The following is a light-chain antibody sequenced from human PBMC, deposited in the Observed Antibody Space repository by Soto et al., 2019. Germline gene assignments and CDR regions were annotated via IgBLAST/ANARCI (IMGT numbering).Light chain of an antibody. V-gene: IGKV3-20*01. Sequence: EIVLTQSPCTLSLSPGERATLSCRTSQIISSSYFAWYQQKPGQAPRLLMYGASTRATGIPDRFSGSGSGTDFTLTIRRLEPEDFAVYYCQQYGSSYPWTFGQGTKVDIK. CDR2: GAS. CDR3: QQYGSSYPWT. CDR1: QIISSSY. J-gene: IGKJ1*01.